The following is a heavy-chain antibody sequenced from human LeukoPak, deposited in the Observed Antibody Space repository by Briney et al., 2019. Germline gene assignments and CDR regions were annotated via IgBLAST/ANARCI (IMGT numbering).Heavy chain of an antibody. D-gene: IGHD3-3*01. CDR1: GFTFDDYA. J-gene: IGHJ4*02. Sequence: PGGSLRLSCAASGFTFDDYAMHWVRQAPGKGLEWVSGISWNSGSIGYADSVKGRFTISRDNAKNSLYLQMNSLRAEDTAVYYCAKSRVPGVVIIPIDYWGQGTLVTVSS. V-gene: IGHV3-9*01. CDR3: AKSRVPGVVIIPIDY. CDR2: ISWNSGSI.